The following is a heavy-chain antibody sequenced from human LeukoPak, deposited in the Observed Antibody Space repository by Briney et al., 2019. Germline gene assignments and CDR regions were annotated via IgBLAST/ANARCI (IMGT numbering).Heavy chain of an antibody. CDR3: ARLGPTQGPRRSNWFDH. V-gene: IGHV4-31*03. CDR2: IYYSGST. Sequence: SETLSLTCTVSGGSLISGGPYWGWIRQHPGQGLEWIGYIYYSGSTYYNPSLRSRLSISVDTSKSQFSLHLHSVTAADTAVYYCARLGPTQGPRRSNWFDHWGQGTLVTVSS. J-gene: IGHJ5*02. CDR1: GGSLISGGPY.